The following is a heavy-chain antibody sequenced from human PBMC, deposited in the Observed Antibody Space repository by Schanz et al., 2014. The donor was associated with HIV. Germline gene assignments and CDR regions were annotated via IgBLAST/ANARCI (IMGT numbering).Heavy chain of an antibody. V-gene: IGHV3-48*01. CDR3: AKDLRITMVRAGGNMDV. Sequence: EVQLVESGGGLVQPGGSLRLSCIASGFTLSGSGMNWIRQTPMKGLEWLAYISDSSHTIVYADSVKGRFTISRDNVKNSLYLQMNSLRAEDTALYYCAKDLRITMVRAGGNMDVWGQGTTVTVSS. CDR2: ISDSSHTI. J-gene: IGHJ6*02. CDR1: GFTLSGSG. D-gene: IGHD3-10*01.